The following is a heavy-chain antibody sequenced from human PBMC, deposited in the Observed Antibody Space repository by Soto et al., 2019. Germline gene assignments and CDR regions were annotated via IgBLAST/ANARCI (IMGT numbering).Heavy chain of an antibody. J-gene: IGHJ4*02. V-gene: IGHV3-23*01. CDR3: AKDRRGGYCSGGRCYSPDY. Sequence: EVQLLESGGGLVQPGGSLRLSCATSGFTFGNYDMSWVRQAPGKGLEWVSTFSGSGGSTYYADSVKGRFTISRDNSKNTVYLQMNSLRAEDTAVYYCAKDRRGGYCSGGRCYSPDYWGQGTLVTVSS. D-gene: IGHD2-15*01. CDR2: FSGSGGST. CDR1: GFTFGNYD.